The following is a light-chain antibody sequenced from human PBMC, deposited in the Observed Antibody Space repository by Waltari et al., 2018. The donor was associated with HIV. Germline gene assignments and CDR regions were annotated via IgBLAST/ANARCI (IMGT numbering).Light chain of an antibody. V-gene: IGLV2-23*01. Sequence: QSALTQPASVSGSPGQSITISCTGSDSDVGSYQLPSWFPPHPRKAPKVVIYEGSRRPSDVSDRFSGSKSGTTASLTISGLQAEDEADYYCYSYAGSGTLLFGTGTRVTVL. CDR2: EGS. CDR1: DSDVGSYQL. J-gene: IGLJ1*01. CDR3: YSYAGSGTLL.